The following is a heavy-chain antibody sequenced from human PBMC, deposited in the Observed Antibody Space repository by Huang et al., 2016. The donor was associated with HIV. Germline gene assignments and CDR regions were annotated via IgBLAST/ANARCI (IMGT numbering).Heavy chain of an antibody. J-gene: IGHJ3*02. D-gene: IGHD2-15*01. CDR3: ATSTPDVGAGVLRSAFDI. CDR1: GYTVSELS. CDR2: VDPEEGET. V-gene: IGHV1-24*01. Sequence: QVQLVESGAELKKPGASVRVSCKVSGYTVSELSLHWVRQAPEKGREWMGGVDPEEGETIYAQRLQGRVTMTEDTSTDTAYMELSSLRPEDTAVYYCATSTPDVGAGVLRSAFDIWGQGTMVTVSS.